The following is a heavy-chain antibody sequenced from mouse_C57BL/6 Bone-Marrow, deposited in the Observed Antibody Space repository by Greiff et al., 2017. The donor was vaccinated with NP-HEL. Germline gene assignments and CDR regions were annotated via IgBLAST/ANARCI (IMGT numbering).Heavy chain of an antibody. Sequence: EVQLQESGAELVKPGASVKLSCTASGFNIKDYYMHWVKQRTEQGLEWIGRIDPEDGETKYAPKFQGKATITADTSSNTAYLQLSSLTSEDTAVYYCARRATMVTTNWAYFDDWGQGTTLTVSS. V-gene: IGHV14-2*01. CDR3: ARRATMVTTNWAYFDD. D-gene: IGHD2-2*01. CDR1: GFNIKDYY. CDR2: IDPEDGET. J-gene: IGHJ2*01.